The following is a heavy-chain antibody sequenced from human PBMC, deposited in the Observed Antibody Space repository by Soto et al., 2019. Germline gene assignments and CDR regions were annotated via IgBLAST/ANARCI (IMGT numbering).Heavy chain of an antibody. CDR2: IYYSGST. Sequence: PSETLSLTCTVSGGSISSGGYYWSWIRQHPGKGLEWIGYIYYSGSTYYNPSLKSRVTISVDTSKNQFSLKLSSVTAADTAVYYCAREIHCISTSCPGNYFDYWGQGTLVTVSS. CDR1: GGSISSGGYY. CDR3: AREIHCISTSCPGNYFDY. D-gene: IGHD2-2*01. J-gene: IGHJ4*02. V-gene: IGHV4-31*03.